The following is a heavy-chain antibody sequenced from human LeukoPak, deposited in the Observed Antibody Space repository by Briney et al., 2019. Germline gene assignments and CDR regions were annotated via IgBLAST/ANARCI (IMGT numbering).Heavy chain of an antibody. CDR2: ITWNSGIK. V-gene: IGHV3-9*01. D-gene: IGHD3-16*01. CDR1: GFTFDDYA. Sequence: GRSLRLSCAASGFTFDDYAMHWVRQAPGKGLEWVSYITWNSGIKGYADSVKGRFTISRDNAKNSLVLQMNSLRVEDTALYYCAKLGGAFDIWGQGTMVSVSS. CDR3: AKLGGAFDI. J-gene: IGHJ3*02.